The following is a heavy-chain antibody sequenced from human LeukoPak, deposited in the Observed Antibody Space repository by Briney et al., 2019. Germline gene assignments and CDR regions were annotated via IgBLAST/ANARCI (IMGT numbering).Heavy chain of an antibody. Sequence: ASVKVSCKASGYTFTGYYMHWVRQAPGQGLEWMGWINPNSGGTNYAQKFQGRVTMTRDTSISTAYMELSRLRSDDTAVYYCARAATLIRFLGGLEGGFCYLGQGTLGTRSS. D-gene: IGHD3-3*01. CDR1: GYTFTGYY. CDR2: INPNSGGT. V-gene: IGHV1-2*02. CDR3: ARAATLIRFLGGLEGGFCY. J-gene: IGHJ4*02.